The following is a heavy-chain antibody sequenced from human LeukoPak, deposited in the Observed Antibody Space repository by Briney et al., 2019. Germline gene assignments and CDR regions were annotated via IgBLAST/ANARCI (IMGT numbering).Heavy chain of an antibody. CDR1: GYTFTSYD. D-gene: IGHD3-10*01. V-gene: IGHV1-8*01. J-gene: IGHJ4*02. CDR3: ARARGFGELLSIYYFDY. Sequence: ASVKVSCKASGYTFTSYDINWVRQATGQGLEWMGWMNPNSGNTGYAQKFQGRVTMTRNTSISTAYMELSSLRSEDTAVYYCARARGFGELLSIYYFDYWGQGTLVTVSS. CDR2: MNPNSGNT.